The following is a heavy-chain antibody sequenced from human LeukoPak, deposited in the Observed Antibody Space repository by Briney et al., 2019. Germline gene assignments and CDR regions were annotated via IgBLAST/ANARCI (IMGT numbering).Heavy chain of an antibody. J-gene: IGHJ6*03. D-gene: IGHD5-24*01. CDR3: AKASSRWRYYYYMDV. CDR1: GFTFSSYG. Sequence: PGGSLRLSCAASGFTFSSYGMSWVRQAPGKGLEWVSAISGSGGSTYYADSVKGRFTISRDNSKNTLYLQMNSLRAEDTAVYYCAKASSRWRYYYYMDVWGKGTTVTVSS. CDR2: ISGSGGST. V-gene: IGHV3-23*01.